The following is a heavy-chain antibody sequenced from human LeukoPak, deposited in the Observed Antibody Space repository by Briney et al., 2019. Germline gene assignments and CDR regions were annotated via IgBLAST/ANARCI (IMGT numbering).Heavy chain of an antibody. Sequence: PGGSLRLSSEASGFSFTDYYMGWIRQALGKGLEWVSYISARGDTIYYSDSVKGRFAVSRDNAENSLYLQMNSLRVEDTAVYYCVKEYFGELDPWGQGTLVTVSS. V-gene: IGHV3-11*04. D-gene: IGHD3-10*01. CDR1: GFSFTDYY. J-gene: IGHJ5*02. CDR3: VKEYFGELDP. CDR2: ISARGDTI.